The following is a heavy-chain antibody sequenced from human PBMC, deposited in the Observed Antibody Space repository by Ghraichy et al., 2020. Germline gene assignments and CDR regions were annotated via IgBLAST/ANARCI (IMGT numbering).Heavy chain of an antibody. Sequence: GDSLNISCAASGFTFSNAWMSWVRQAPGKGLEWVGRIKSKTDGGTTDYAAPVKGRFTISRDDSKNTLYLQMNSLKTEDTAVYYWRHDFWSGEGGYYYYGMDVWGQGTTVTVSS. D-gene: IGHD3-3*01. CDR3: RHDFWSGEGGYYYYGMDV. CDR1: GFTFSNAW. V-gene: IGHV3-15*01. J-gene: IGHJ6*02. CDR2: IKSKTDGGTT.